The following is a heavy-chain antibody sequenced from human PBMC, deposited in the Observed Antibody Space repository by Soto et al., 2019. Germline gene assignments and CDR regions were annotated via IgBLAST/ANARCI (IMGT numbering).Heavy chain of an antibody. CDR3: ASSPSSQDYIWGSYPYYYMDV. Sequence: ASVKVSCKASGYTFTSYDINWVRQATGQGLEWMGWMNPNSGNTGYAQKFQGRVTMTRNTSISTAYMELSSLRSEDTAVYYCASSPSSQDYIWGSYPYYYMDVWGQGTTVTVSS. J-gene: IGHJ6*03. V-gene: IGHV1-8*01. CDR2: MNPNSGNT. D-gene: IGHD3-16*02. CDR1: GYTFTSYD.